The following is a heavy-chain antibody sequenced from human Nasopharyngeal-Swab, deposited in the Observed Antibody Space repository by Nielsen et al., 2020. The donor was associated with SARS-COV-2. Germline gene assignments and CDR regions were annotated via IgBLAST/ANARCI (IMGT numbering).Heavy chain of an antibody. J-gene: IGHJ4*02. CDR2: IYPGDSDT. V-gene: IGHV5-51*01. Sequence: VRQMPGKGLEWMGIIYPGDSDTRYSPSFQGQVTISADKSISTAYLQWSSPKASDTAMYYCARLNSGSYPDYWGQGTLVTVSS. D-gene: IGHD1-26*01. CDR3: ARLNSGSYPDY.